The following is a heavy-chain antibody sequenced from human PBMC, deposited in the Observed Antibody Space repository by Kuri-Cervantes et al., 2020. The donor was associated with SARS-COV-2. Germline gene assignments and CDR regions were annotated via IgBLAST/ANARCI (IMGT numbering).Heavy chain of an antibody. CDR1: GFTFSSYW. CDR2: IRSKANEYAT. V-gene: IGHV3-73*01. Sequence: GGSLRLSCAASGFTFSSYWMSWVRQASGKGLEWVGRIRSKANEYATVYTASAKGRFTLSRDDSKNMAYLQMNSLTTEDTAVYYCTTQYDAPYMDVWGKGTTVTVSS. J-gene: IGHJ6*03. D-gene: IGHD1-1*01. CDR3: TTQYDAPYMDV.